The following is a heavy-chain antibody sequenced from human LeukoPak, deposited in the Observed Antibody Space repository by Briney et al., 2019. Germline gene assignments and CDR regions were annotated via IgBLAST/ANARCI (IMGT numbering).Heavy chain of an antibody. CDR2: MSPDGNKK. V-gene: IGHV3-30-3*01. CDR3: AKEAVAANAFDY. J-gene: IGHJ4*02. CDR1: GFTFSDYN. Sequence: GGSLRLSCAASGFTFSDYNMHWVRQAPGKGLDWVALMSPDGNKKYYAASVKGRFTISRDNSMSTLYLQMNSLRAEDTAVYYCAKEAVAANAFDYWGQGTLLTVSS. D-gene: IGHD6-19*01.